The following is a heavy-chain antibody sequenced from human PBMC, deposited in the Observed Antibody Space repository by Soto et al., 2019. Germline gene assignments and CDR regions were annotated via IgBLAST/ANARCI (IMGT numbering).Heavy chain of an antibody. CDR2: IIPILGIA. CDR3: ASPYGDYEEYYYGMDV. CDR1: GGTFSSYT. D-gene: IGHD4-17*01. V-gene: IGHV1-69*02. J-gene: IGHJ6*02. Sequence: QVQLVQSGAEVKKPGSSVKVSCNAAGGTFSSYTIGWVRQAPRQRLKWMGRIIPILGIANYAQKFQGRVTITADKSTSTAYMELSSLRSEDTAVYYCASPYGDYEEYYYGMDVWGQGTTVTVSS.